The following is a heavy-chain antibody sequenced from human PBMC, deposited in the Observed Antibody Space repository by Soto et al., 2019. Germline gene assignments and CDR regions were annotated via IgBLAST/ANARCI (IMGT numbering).Heavy chain of an antibody. D-gene: IGHD6-13*01. CDR1: GFTFSSHA. Sequence: GGSLRFSCTASGFTFSSHAMTWVRQAPGKGLEWVSGLSDSGDSIYYADSVKGRFTIYRDNSMNTLYLQMNTLRVEDTAVYYCAKVSSSWYAGFFDLWGQGT. CDR2: LSDSGDSI. CDR3: AKVSSSWYAGFFDL. J-gene: IGHJ4*02. V-gene: IGHV3-23*01.